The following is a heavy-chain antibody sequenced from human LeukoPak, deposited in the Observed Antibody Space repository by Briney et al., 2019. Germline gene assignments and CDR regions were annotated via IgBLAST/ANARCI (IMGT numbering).Heavy chain of an antibody. CDR1: GFTFSSYG. V-gene: IGHV3-30*18. CDR3: AKDRTPFWSGYYVDY. J-gene: IGHJ4*02. CDR2: ISYDGSNK. Sequence: GGSLRLSCAASGFTFSSYGMHWVRQAPGKGLEWVAVISYDGSNKYYADSVKGRFTISRDNSKNTLYLQMNSLRAEDTAVYYCAKDRTPFWSGYYVDYWGQGTLVTVSS. D-gene: IGHD3-3*01.